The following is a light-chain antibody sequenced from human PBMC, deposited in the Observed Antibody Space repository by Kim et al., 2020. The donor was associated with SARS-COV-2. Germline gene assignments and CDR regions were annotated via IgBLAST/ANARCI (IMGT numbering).Light chain of an antibody. Sequence: QSVLTQPPSASGTPGQSICISCSGSFSNIGSYGVHWYQVFPGTAPKLLMYHDDRRPSGVPDRFSGSKSGTSASLALSGLLSDDEAEYYCATWDDRLEAWVFGGGTQLTVL. CDR3: ATWDDRLEAWV. J-gene: IGLJ3*02. CDR2: HDD. CDR1: FSNIGSYG. V-gene: IGLV1-44*01.